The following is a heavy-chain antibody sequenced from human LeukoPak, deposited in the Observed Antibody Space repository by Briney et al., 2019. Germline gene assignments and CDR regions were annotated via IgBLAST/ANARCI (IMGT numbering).Heavy chain of an antibody. CDR1: GFTFSSYG. Sequence: GGSLRLSCAASGFTFSSYGMHWVRQAPGKGLEWVAVISYDGSNKYYADSVKGRFTISRDNSKNTLCLQMNSLRAEDTAVYYCAKGDYEANYYYGMDVWGQGTTVTVSS. V-gene: IGHV3-30*18. CDR2: ISYDGSNK. CDR3: AKGDYEANYYYGMDV. J-gene: IGHJ6*02. D-gene: IGHD4-17*01.